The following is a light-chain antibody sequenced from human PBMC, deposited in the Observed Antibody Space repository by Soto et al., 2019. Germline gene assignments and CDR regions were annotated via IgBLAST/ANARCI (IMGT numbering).Light chain of an antibody. V-gene: IGKV1-39*01. J-gene: IGKJ1*01. CDR1: QILGCS. CDR2: ADS. CDR3: QQTHSYPWT. Sequence: DIQLTQSSSSLPASVRDRVTITCRAGQILGCSLNWYQQRPGKAPKLLFFADSSLQRVLPPRFGGSGSRTDFRLTIYSLQPEDFATYYCQQTHSYPWTLGQGTKVDIK.